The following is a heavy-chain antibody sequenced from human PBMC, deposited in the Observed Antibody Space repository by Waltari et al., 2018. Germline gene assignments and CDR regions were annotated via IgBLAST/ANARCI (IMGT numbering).Heavy chain of an antibody. Sequence: QVQLVQSGAEVKKPGSSVKVSCKASGGTFSSYAISWVRQAPGQGLEWMGGIIPIFGTANYAQKFQGRVTITADESTSTAYMELSSLRSEDTAVYYCASPGGYYDSSGYSYYYYGMDVWGQGTTVTVSS. V-gene: IGHV1-69*13. CDR2: IIPIFGTA. D-gene: IGHD3-22*01. CDR3: ASPGGYYDSSGYSYYYYGMDV. J-gene: IGHJ6*02. CDR1: GGTFSSYA.